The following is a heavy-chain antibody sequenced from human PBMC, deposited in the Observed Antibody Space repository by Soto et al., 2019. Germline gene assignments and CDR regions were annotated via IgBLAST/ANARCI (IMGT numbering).Heavy chain of an antibody. D-gene: IGHD6-6*01. CDR1: RYAFTCYY. J-gene: IGHJ3*02. Sequence: ASVKVSCKASRYAFTCYYMHWVRQAPEQGLEWMGLIIAYNGNTNYAQKLQGRVTLTTDTATSTAYIELRSRRSAYTALYYCARLPGGNIAARPSFPIDAFDIGGQGTMVTVSS. CDR2: IIAYNGNT. V-gene: IGHV1-18*04. CDR3: ARLPGGNIAARPSFPIDAFDI.